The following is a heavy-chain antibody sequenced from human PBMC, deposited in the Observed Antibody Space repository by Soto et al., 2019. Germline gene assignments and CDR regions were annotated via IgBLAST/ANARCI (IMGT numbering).Heavy chain of an antibody. D-gene: IGHD2-2*01. Sequence: SETRSLRWTGSAGSISRDYWSWFRQPPGKGLEWIGYIYYSGSTNYNPSLKSRVTISVDTSKNQFSLKLSSVTAADTAVYYCAGGGYCSSTSCQEYFQHWGQGTLVTVS. CDR1: AGSISRDY. CDR2: IYYSGST. CDR3: AGGGYCSSTSCQEYFQH. J-gene: IGHJ1*01. V-gene: IGHV4-59*01.